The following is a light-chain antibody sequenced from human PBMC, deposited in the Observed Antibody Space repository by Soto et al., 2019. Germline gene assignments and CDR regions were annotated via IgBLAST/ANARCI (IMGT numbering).Light chain of an antibody. V-gene: IGLV1-44*01. CDR1: SSNIGSRS. CDR2: NNS. J-gene: IGLJ3*02. CDR3: AAWDDSLSCPV. Sequence: QSVLTQPPSASGTPGQRVTISCSGSSSNIGSRSVNWYQQLPGTAPKLLIHNNSQRPSGVPDRFSGSKSGTSASLAISGLQYEDEADYYCAAWDDSLSCPVFGGGTKLTVL.